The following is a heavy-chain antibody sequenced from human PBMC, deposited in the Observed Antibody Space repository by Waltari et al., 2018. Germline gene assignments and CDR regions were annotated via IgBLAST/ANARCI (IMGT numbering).Heavy chain of an antibody. D-gene: IGHD5-18*01. CDR3: ARADSYGFHFDY. CDR1: GGSISSYY. J-gene: IGHJ4*02. Sequence: QVQLQESGPGLVKPSETLSLTCTVSGGSISSYYWSWIRQPPGKGLEWIGYIYYSGSTNYTPSLKSRVTISVDTSKNQFSLKLSSVTAADTAVYYCARADSYGFHFDYWGQGTLVTVSS. CDR2: IYYSGST. V-gene: IGHV4-59*01.